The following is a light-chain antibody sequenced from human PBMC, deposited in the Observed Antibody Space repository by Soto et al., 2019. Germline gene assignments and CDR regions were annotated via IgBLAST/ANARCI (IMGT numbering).Light chain of an antibody. Sequence: EIVLTQSPVTLSLSPGERATLSCRASQSASSNYLAWYQQKPGQAPRLLIYAASTRATGIPDRFSGSGSGTDFTLTISRLEPEDFAVYYCQQYGRSPPLIFGGGTKVEIK. CDR1: QSASSNY. CDR3: QQYGRSPPLI. CDR2: AAS. V-gene: IGKV3-20*01. J-gene: IGKJ4*01.